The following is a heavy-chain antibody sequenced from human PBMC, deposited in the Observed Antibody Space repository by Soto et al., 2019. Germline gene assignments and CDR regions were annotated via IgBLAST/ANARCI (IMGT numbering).Heavy chain of an antibody. CDR2: IDASSNT. D-gene: IGHD2-2*01. Sequence: SETLSLTCTVSVDSITTYYWNWIRQPAGKGLEWIGRIDASSNTNYNPSLNSRVTLSVDTSKKQFSLKLTSVTAADTAVYYCARFSNSWFQTEGMDVWGQGTTVTVS. J-gene: IGHJ6*02. V-gene: IGHV4-4*07. CDR3: ARFSNSWFQTEGMDV. CDR1: VDSITTYY.